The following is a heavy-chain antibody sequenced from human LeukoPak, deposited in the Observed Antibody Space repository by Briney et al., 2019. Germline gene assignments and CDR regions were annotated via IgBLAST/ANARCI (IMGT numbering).Heavy chain of an antibody. CDR2: VFPGDSET. CDR3: ARYSPGRPLDY. J-gene: IGHJ4*02. V-gene: IGHV5-51*01. Sequence: GESLKISCKASGYRFTDYWIGWVRQMPGKGLEWMGIVFPGDSETRNNPSFQGQVTISVDKSISTAYLQWSSLKASDTATYYCARYSPGRPLDYWGQGTLVTVSS. CDR1: GYRFTDYW. D-gene: IGHD2-21*01.